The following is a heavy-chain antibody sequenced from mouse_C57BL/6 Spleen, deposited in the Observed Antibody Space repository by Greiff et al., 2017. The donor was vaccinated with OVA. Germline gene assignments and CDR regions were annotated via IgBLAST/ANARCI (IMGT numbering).Heavy chain of an antibody. CDR2: RSYDGSN. CDR1: GYSITSGYY. V-gene: IGHV3-6*01. CDR3: ARPPYYGSSTGYFDV. Sequence: VQLKQSGPGLVKPSQSLSLTCSVTGYSITSGYYWNWIRQFPGNKLEWMGYRSYDGSNDYNPSLKNRISITRDTSKNQFFLKLNSVTTEDTATYYCARPPYYGSSTGYFDVWGTGTTVTVSS. J-gene: IGHJ1*03. D-gene: IGHD1-1*01.